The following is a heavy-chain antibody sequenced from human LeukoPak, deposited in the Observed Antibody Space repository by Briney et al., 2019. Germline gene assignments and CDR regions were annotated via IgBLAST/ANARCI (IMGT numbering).Heavy chain of an antibody. CDR2: IHEGGRT. CDR1: GYSFSSDSF. V-gene: IGHV4-38-2*02. D-gene: IGHD6-6*01. J-gene: IGHJ5*02. Sequence: PSETLSLTSSVSGYSFSSDSFWGWIRQPPGKGLEWVGTIHEGGRTFYNSSLKSRVTISIDTSKNQFSLEVNSVTAADTAVYYCARAARPTNNWFDPWGQGTLVTVSS. CDR3: ARAARPTNNWFDP.